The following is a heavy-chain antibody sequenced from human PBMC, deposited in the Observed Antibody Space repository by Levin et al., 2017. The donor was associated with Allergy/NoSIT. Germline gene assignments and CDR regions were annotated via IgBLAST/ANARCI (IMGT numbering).Heavy chain of an antibody. CDR1: GFIFSNYW. D-gene: IGHD1-26*01. V-gene: IGHV3-7*01. CDR2: IKEDGSEK. CDR3: VRDGMRGGDFDY. J-gene: IGHJ4*02. Sequence: GGSLRLSCAASGFIFSNYWMIWVRQTPRKGLEWVANIKEDGSEKYYVDSVKGRFTISRDNAKNSLYLQMNSLRAEDTAVYYCVRDGMRGGDFDYWGQGTLVTVSS.